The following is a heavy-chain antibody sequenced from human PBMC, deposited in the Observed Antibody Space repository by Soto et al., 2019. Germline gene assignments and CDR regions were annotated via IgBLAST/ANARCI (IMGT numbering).Heavy chain of an antibody. Sequence: QLQLQESGPGLVKPSETLSLTCTVSGGSISGSGYYWGWIRQPPGKGLEWIGTIYYSGSTYSNSSLKSRVTISVDTSKNQFSLKLSSVTAADTAIYYWARHYGAFDPWGQGTLVTVSS. CDR1: GGSISGSGYY. CDR3: ARHYGAFDP. CDR2: IYYSGST. J-gene: IGHJ5*02. D-gene: IGHD4-17*01. V-gene: IGHV4-39*01.